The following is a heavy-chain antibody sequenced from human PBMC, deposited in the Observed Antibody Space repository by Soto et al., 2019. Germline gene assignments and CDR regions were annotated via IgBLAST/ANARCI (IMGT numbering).Heavy chain of an antibody. Sequence: RSLTLIVYGRSVSSASYYWSWIRQTPGKGLEWIGNVENSGSTKYNPSRKSRVTISVDTSKNQFSLKLSSVTGADTAVYYCARVQGDSRWIERWGKQTLVNVSS. V-gene: IGHV4-61*01. CDR1: GRSVSSASYY. D-gene: IGHD2-21*01. CDR2: VENSGST. CDR3: ARVQGDSRWIER. J-gene: IGHJ4*02.